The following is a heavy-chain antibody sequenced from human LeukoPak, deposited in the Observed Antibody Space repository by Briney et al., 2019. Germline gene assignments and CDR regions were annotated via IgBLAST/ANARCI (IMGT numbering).Heavy chain of an antibody. Sequence: ASVKVSCKSSGYTFTGYYMHWVRQAPGQGLEWMGWINPNSGGTNYAQEFQGRVTMTRDTSISTAYMELSRLRSDDTAVYYCASPREAGYSSSWDFDYWGQGTLVTVSS. CDR2: INPNSGGT. V-gene: IGHV1-2*02. J-gene: IGHJ4*02. CDR1: GYTFTGYY. D-gene: IGHD6-13*01. CDR3: ASPREAGYSSSWDFDY.